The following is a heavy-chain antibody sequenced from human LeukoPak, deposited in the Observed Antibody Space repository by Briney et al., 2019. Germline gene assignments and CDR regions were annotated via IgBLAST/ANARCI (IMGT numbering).Heavy chain of an antibody. J-gene: IGHJ6*03. CDR3: AKSYCSGGSCYYYYMDV. V-gene: IGHV3-23*01. Sequence: GGSLRLSCAASGFTFSSYAMSWVRQAPGKGLEWVSAISGSGGSTYYADSVKGRFTISRDNSKSTLYLQMNSLRAEDTAVYYCAKSYCSGGSCYYYYMDVWGKGTTVTVSS. CDR1: GFTFSSYA. D-gene: IGHD2-15*01. CDR2: ISGSGGST.